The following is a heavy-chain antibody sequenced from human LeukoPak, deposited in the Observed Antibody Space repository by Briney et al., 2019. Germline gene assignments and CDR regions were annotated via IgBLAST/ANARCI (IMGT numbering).Heavy chain of an antibody. CDR3: AKDPALYYDFWSGYWGAFDY. Sequence: GGSLRLSCAASGFTFSSYAMSWVRQAPGKGLEWVSAISGSGGSTYYADSVKGRFTISRDNSKNTLYLQMNSLRAEDTAVYYCAKDPALYYDFWSGYWGAFDYWGQGTLVTVSS. CDR2: ISGSGGST. D-gene: IGHD3-3*01. CDR1: GFTFSSYA. J-gene: IGHJ4*02. V-gene: IGHV3-23*01.